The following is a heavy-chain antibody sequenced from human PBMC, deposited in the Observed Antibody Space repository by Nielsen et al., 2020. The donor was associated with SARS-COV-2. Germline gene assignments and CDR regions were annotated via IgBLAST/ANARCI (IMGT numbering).Heavy chain of an antibody. Sequence: GGSLRLSCAASGFTFSSYAMHWVRQAPGKGLEWVAVISYDGSNKYYADSVKGRFTISRDNAKNSLYLQMNSLRAEDTAVYYCARDGQWLVRWGQGTLVTVSS. V-gene: IGHV3-30-3*01. CDR1: GFTFSSYA. CDR2: ISYDGSNK. CDR3: ARDGQWLVR. D-gene: IGHD6-19*01. J-gene: IGHJ4*02.